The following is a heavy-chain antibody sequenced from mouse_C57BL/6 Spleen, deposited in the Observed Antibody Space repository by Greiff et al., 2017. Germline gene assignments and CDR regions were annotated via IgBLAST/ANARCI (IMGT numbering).Heavy chain of an antibody. CDR2: IDPSDSYT. J-gene: IGHJ2*01. Sequence: VQLQQPGAELVRPGTSVKLSCKASGYTFTSYWMHWVKQRPGQGLEWIGVIDPSDSYTNYNQKFKGKATLTVDTSSSTAYMQLSSLTSEDSAVYYCARWGGSSYFDYWGQGTTLTVSS. CDR3: ARWGGSSYFDY. V-gene: IGHV1-59*01. D-gene: IGHD1-1*01. CDR1: GYTFTSYW.